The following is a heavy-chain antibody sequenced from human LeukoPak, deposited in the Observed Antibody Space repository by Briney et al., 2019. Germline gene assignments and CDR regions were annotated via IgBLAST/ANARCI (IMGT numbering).Heavy chain of an antibody. Sequence: GGSLRLSCTASGLLFGDYAMTWVRQVPGKGLEWLGCIRSKAYGGTAEYAASVKGRFTISRDDSKSIAYVQMNSLKTEDTAVYHCTVQVVPSDNWFDPWGQGTLVTVSS. J-gene: IGHJ5*02. D-gene: IGHD2-2*01. CDR2: IRSKAYGGTA. V-gene: IGHV3-49*04. CDR3: TVQVVPSDNWFDP. CDR1: GLLFGDYA.